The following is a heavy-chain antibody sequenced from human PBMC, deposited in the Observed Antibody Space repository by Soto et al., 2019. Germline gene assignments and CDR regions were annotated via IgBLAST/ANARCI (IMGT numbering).Heavy chain of an antibody. J-gene: IGHJ4*02. Sequence: SETLSLTCTVSGGSISSYYWSWIRQPPGKGLEWIGYIYYSGSTNYNPSFKSRVTISVDTSKNQFSLKLSSVTAADTAVYYCATHADNGDLYTIDYWGQGTLVTVSS. CDR2: IYYSGST. D-gene: IGHD4-17*01. CDR3: ATHADNGDLYTIDY. V-gene: IGHV4-59*01. CDR1: GGSISSYY.